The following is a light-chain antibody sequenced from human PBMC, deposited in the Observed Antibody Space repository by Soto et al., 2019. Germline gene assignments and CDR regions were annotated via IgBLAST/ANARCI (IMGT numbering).Light chain of an antibody. CDR3: QQYGSSPLT. CDR1: QSVSRSS. V-gene: IGKV3D-20*01. CDR2: DAS. J-gene: IGKJ5*01. Sequence: EILMTQSPATLSVSPGETATLSFCSSQSVSRSSLAWYQQKPGLAPRLLIYDASTRATGIPDRFSGSGSGTDFTLTISRLEPEDFAVYYCQQYGSSPLTFGQGTRLEIK.